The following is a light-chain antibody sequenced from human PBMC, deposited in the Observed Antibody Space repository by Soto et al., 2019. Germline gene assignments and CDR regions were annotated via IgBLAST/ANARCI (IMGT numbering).Light chain of an antibody. J-gene: IGKJ4*01. CDR2: DAS. CDR1: QDIKNY. V-gene: IGKV1-33*01. CDR3: QHYDHHPPLS. Sequence: DIQMTQSPSSLSASVGDRVTITCQASQDIKNYLNWYQQKPGKAPNLLIYDASNLKKGGPSRFSGSGSGTHFTITISSLQPEDIATYYCQHYDHHPPLSFGGGTKVEIK.